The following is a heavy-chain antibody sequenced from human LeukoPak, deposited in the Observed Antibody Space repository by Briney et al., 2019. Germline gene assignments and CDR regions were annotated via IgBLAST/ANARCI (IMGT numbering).Heavy chain of an antibody. CDR2: IYPGDSDT. CDR1: GYSFTSYW. CDR3: ARQRRGYSGYDCFDY. V-gene: IGHV5-51*01. D-gene: IGHD5-12*01. Sequence: GESLKISCKGSGYSFTSYWIGWVRQMPGKGLEWMGIIYPGDSDTRYSPAFQGQVTISADKSISTAYLQWSSLKASDTAMYYCARQRRGYSGYDCFDYWGQGTLVTVSS. J-gene: IGHJ4*02.